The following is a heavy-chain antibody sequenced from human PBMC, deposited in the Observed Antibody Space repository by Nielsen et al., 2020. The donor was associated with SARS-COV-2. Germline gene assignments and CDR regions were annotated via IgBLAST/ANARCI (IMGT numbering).Heavy chain of an antibody. D-gene: IGHD5-12*01. Sequence: SETLSLTCTVSGASISSGGYFWSWIRQHPGKGLEWIGYIYFTGRTSYNPSLKSRVAMSVDTSKNQFSLDLKSVTAADTAVYYCAREASGYDHYKYGMDVWCLGATVTVSS. V-gene: IGHV4-31*03. CDR2: IYFTGRT. J-gene: IGHJ6*02. CDR3: AREASGYDHYKYGMDV. CDR1: GASISSGGYF.